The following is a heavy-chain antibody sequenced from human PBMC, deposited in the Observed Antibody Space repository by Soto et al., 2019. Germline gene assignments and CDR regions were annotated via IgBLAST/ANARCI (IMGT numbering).Heavy chain of an antibody. D-gene: IGHD3-10*01. CDR2: IDPSDSYT. CDR3: ARNQLMVRGVTSYYYYGMDV. J-gene: IGHJ6*02. V-gene: IGHV5-10-1*01. Sequence: PGESLKISCKGSGYSFTSYWISWGRQMPGKGLEWMGRIDPSDSYTNYSPSFQGHVTISADNAKNSLYLQMNSLRAEDTAVYYRARNQLMVRGVTSYYYYGMDVWGQGTTVTVS. CDR1: GYSFTSYW.